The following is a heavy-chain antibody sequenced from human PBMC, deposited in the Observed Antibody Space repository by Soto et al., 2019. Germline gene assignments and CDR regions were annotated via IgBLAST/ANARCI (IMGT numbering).Heavy chain of an antibody. J-gene: IGHJ5*02. CDR2: IYYSGST. V-gene: IGHV4-30-4*08. Sequence: KPSETLSLTCTVSGGSISSGDYYWSWIRQPPGKGLEWIGYIYYSGSTYYNPSLKSRVTISVDTSKNQFSLKLSSVTAADTAVYYCASADYYDSSGYYPWGQGTLVTVSS. CDR1: GGSISSGDYY. D-gene: IGHD3-22*01. CDR3: ASADYYDSSGYYP.